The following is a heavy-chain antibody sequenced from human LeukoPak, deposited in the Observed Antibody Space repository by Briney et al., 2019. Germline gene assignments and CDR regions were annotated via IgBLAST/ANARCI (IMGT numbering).Heavy chain of an antibody. CDR2: ISSGSSTI. J-gene: IGHJ6*03. D-gene: IGHD5-12*01. V-gene: IGHV3-48*01. CDR3: ARRSDYDYRTMDV. CDR1: GFTFGIYS. Sequence: GGSLRLSCAASGFTFGIYSMNWVRQAPGKGLEWLSYISSGSSTISYADSVKGRFTISRDNDKNSLYLQMNSLRAEDTAVYYCARRSDYDYRTMDVWGKGTTVTVSS.